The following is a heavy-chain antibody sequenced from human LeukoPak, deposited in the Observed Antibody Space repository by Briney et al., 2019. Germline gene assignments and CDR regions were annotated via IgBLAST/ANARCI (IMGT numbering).Heavy chain of an antibody. Sequence: ASVKVSCKASGYTFTSYDINGVRQATGQGREWMGWMNPNSGNTGYAQKFQGRVTMTRNTSISTAYMELSSLISEDTAVYYCASDYGGNSAGGYWGQGTLVTVSS. J-gene: IGHJ4*02. CDR1: GYTFTSYD. D-gene: IGHD4-23*01. V-gene: IGHV1-8*01. CDR3: ASDYGGNSAGGY. CDR2: MNPNSGNT.